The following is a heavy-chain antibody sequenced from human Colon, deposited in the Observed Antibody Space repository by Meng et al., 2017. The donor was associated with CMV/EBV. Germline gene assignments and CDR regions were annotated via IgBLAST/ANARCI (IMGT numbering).Heavy chain of an antibody. Sequence: GESLKISCEASGITYNKYAMNWVRQAPGKGLEWVAVISGSGVTTLYADSVKGRFTISRDNSKSTVYLQMNRLSGDDTAVYYCAKGLGEIGGSSNVYHSAADSWGQGTMVTVSS. V-gene: IGHV3-23*01. J-gene: IGHJ3*01. CDR3: AKGLGEIGGSSNVYHSAADS. CDR2: ISGSGVTT. D-gene: IGHD3-16*01. CDR1: GITYNKYA.